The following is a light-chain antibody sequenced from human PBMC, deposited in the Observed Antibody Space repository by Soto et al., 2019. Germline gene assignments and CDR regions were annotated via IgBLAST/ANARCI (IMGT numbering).Light chain of an antibody. CDR3: QSYDSSLSGSGV. V-gene: IGLV1-40*01. J-gene: IGLJ3*02. CDR1: YSNIGAGSE. CDR2: GHN. Sequence: QSVLTQPPSVSGAPGQRVTISCTGSYSNIGAGSEVHWYQQIPGTAPKLLIAGHNNRPSGVPDRFFGSKSGTSASLTIIGLQAEDEADYYCQSYDSSLSGSGVFGGGTKVTVL.